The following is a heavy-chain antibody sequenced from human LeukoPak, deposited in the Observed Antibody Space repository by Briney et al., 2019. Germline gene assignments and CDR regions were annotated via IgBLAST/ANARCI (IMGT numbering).Heavy chain of an antibody. V-gene: IGHV4-31*03. J-gene: IGHJ4*02. CDR2: IYYSGST. Sequence: SSQTLSLTCTVSGGSISSGGYYWSWIRQRPGKGLEWIGYIYYSGSTYYNPSLKSRVTISVDTSKNQFSLKLSSVTAADTAVYYCARESIVVVPAASRGYNYFDYWGQGTLVTVSS. CDR1: GGSISSGGYY. D-gene: IGHD2-2*01. CDR3: ARESIVVVPAASRGYNYFDY.